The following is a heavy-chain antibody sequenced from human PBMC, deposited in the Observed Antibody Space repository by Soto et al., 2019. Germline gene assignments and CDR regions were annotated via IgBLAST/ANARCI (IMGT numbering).Heavy chain of an antibody. D-gene: IGHD2-8*01. Sequence: SVKVSCKASGGTFSSYAISWVRQAPGQGLEWMGGIIPIFGTANYAQKFQGRVTITADESTSTAYMELSSLRSEDTAVYYCAGGRYCTNGVRYNVLYYYYYYGMDVWGQGTTVTVSS. CDR2: IIPIFGTA. CDR3: AGGRYCTNGVRYNVLYYYYYYGMDV. J-gene: IGHJ6*02. CDR1: GGTFSSYA. V-gene: IGHV1-69*13.